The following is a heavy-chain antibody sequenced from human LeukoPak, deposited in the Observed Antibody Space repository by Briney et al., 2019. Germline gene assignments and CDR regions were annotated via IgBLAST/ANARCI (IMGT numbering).Heavy chain of an antibody. CDR3: ARSSEGRYYYDSSGYSYYYYYMDV. D-gene: IGHD3-22*01. V-gene: IGHV4-59*01. Sequence: SETLSLTCTVSGGSISNYYWSWIRQSPGKGLEWIGYIYYSGSTHYNPSLKSRVTISVDTSKKQFSLTLSSVTAADTAVYYCARSSEGRYYYDSSGYSYYYYYMDVWGKGTTVTISS. J-gene: IGHJ6*03. CDR1: GGSISNYY. CDR2: IYYSGST.